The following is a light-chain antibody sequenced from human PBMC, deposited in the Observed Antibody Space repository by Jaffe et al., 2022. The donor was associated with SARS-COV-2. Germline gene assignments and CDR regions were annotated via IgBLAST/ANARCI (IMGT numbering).Light chain of an antibody. V-gene: IGLV2-8*01. CDR2: EVS. CDR1: SSDVGGYNY. J-gene: IGLJ2*01. CDR3: SSYVGSSGV. Sequence: QSALTQPPSASGSPGQSVTISCTGTSSDVGGYNYVSWYQQHPGKAPKLMIYEVSKRPSGVPDRFSGSKSGNTASLTVAGLQAEDEADYYCSSYVGSSGVFGGGTKLTVL.